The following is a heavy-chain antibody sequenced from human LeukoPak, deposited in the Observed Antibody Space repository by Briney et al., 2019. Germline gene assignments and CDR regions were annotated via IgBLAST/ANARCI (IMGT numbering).Heavy chain of an antibody. CDR1: GYTFTSYA. V-gene: IGHV1-3*01. D-gene: IGHD2-21*02. CDR3: ARDLPYCGGDCYSFAFDI. Sequence: GASVKVSCKASGYTFTSYAMHWVRQAPGQRLEWMGWINACNGNTKYSQKFQGRVTITRDTSASTAYMELSSLRSEDTAVYYCARDLPYCGGDCYSFAFDIWGQGTMVTVSS. J-gene: IGHJ3*02. CDR2: INACNGNT.